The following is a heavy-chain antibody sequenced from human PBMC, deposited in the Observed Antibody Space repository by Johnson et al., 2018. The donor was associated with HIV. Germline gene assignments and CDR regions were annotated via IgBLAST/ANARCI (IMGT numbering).Heavy chain of an antibody. CDR3: ASGWGIVVSDAFDI. J-gene: IGHJ3*02. D-gene: IGHD6-19*01. V-gene: IGHV3-9*01. CDR2: VSWNSVRI. CDR1: GFTFDDYA. Sequence: VQLVESGGGLVQPGRSLRLSCAASGFTFDDYAMHWVRQAPGKGPEWVSGVSWNSVRIGYADSVKGRFTISRDNAKNSLYLQMNSLRAEDTAVYYCASGWGIVVSDAFDIWGQGTMVTVSS.